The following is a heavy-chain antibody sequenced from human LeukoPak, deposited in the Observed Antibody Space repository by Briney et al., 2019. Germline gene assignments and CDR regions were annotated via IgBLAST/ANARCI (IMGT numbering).Heavy chain of an antibody. J-gene: IGHJ4*02. D-gene: IGHD4-17*01. V-gene: IGHV3-48*03. CDR3: ARENPYADY. CDR2: IGFSGTTI. CDR1: SFTFSNYD. Sequence: GGSLRLSCTASSFTFSNYDMNWVRQAPGKGRAWVSYIGFSGTTITYADSVKGRFINSRDNAKNSLYLQMNSLRAEDTAVYYCARENPYADYWGQGTLVTVSS.